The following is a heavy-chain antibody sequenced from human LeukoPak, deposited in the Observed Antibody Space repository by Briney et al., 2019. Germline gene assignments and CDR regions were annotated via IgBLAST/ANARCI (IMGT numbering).Heavy chain of an antibody. D-gene: IGHD6-19*01. CDR1: GFTFISYA. Sequence: PGGSLRLSCAASGFTFISYAMNWVRQAPGKGLEWVSTISNSGGATYYADSVKGRFTISRDNTENSLYLQMNSLRAEDTAVYYCARSRGAGPGAYFDYWGQGTLVTVTS. V-gene: IGHV3-23*01. J-gene: IGHJ4*02. CDR3: ARSRGAGPGAYFDY. CDR2: ISNSGGAT.